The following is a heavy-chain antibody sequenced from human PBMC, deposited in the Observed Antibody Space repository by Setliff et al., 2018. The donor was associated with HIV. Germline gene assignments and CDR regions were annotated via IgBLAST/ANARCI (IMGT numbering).Heavy chain of an antibody. CDR1: GYTLTELS. CDR2: FDPEDVET. CDR3: ATVSGYYYDSSGQEDFQH. V-gene: IGHV1-24*01. J-gene: IGHJ1*01. D-gene: IGHD3-22*01. Sequence: ASVKVSCKVSGYTLTELSMHWVRQAPGKGLEWMGGFDPEDVETVYAQKFQGRVTMTEDTSTDTAYMELSSLRSEDTAVYYCATVSGYYYDSSGQEDFQHWGQGTLVTVSS.